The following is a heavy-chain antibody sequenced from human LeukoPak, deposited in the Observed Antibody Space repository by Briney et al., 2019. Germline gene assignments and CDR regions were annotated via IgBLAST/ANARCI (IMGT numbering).Heavy chain of an antibody. V-gene: IGHV3-30*18. CDR2: ISYDGSNK. Sequence: GGSLRLSCAASGFTFSSYGMHWVRQAPGKGLEWVAVISYDGSNKYYADSVEGRFTISRDNSKNTLYLQMNSLRAEDTAVYYCAKDMFSFSQDSSGYFPFDYWGQGTLVTVSS. J-gene: IGHJ4*02. CDR3: AKDMFSFSQDSSGYFPFDY. CDR1: GFTFSSYG. D-gene: IGHD3-22*01.